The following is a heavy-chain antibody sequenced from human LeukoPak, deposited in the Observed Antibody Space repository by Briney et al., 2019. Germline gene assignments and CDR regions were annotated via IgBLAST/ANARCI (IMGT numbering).Heavy chain of an antibody. CDR1: GDSISNTNYY. D-gene: IGHD2/OR15-2a*01. CDR3: ARDEYGSLFDY. V-gene: IGHV4-39*02. Sequence: SETLSLTCSVSGDSISNTNYYWGWIRQPPGEGLEWIGSIYYSGSTYYNPSLKSRVTISVDTSKNQFSLKLSSVTAADTAVYYCARDEYGSLFDYWGQGTLVTVSS. J-gene: IGHJ4*02. CDR2: IYYSGST.